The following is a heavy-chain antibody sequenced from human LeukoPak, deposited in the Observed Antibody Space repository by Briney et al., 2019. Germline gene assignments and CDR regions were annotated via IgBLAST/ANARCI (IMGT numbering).Heavy chain of an antibody. CDR3: ARPSSLYGGTSEDY. CDR2: FYPGDSDT. D-gene: IGHD4-23*01. CDR1: GYSFTTYW. V-gene: IGHV5-51*01. Sequence: GESLKISCKGSGYSFTTYWIGWVRQMPGKGLEWMGIFYPGDSDTRYSPSLDGQVTISADKSVSTTYLQWSSLQASDTAMYYCARPSSLYGGTSEDYWGQGTLVTVSS. J-gene: IGHJ4*02.